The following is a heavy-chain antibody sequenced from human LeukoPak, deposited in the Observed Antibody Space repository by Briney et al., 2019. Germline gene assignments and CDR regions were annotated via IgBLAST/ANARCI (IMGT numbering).Heavy chain of an antibody. CDR1: GGTFSSYA. D-gene: IGHD4-17*01. Sequence: SSVKVSCKASGGTFSSYAISWVRQAPGQGLEWLGGIMPLFGTAGYAQKFQGRVTITKDESTRTVYLELTSLTSDDTAVYYCARDVHGDYGSGWFDPWGQGTLVSVSS. V-gene: IGHV1-69*05. CDR3: ARDVHGDYGSGWFDP. J-gene: IGHJ5*02. CDR2: IMPLFGTA.